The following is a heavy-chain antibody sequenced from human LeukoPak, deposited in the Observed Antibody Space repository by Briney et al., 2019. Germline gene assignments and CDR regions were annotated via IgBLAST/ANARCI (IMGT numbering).Heavy chain of an antibody. Sequence: SETLSLTCAVYGGSFSGYYWSWIRQPSGKGLEWIGEINHSGSTNYNPSLKSRVTISVDTSKNQFSLKLRSVTAADTAVYYCARETSQKGAHYMDVWGKGTTVTISS. D-gene: IGHD3-16*01. V-gene: IGHV4-34*01. CDR2: INHSGST. CDR3: ARETSQKGAHYMDV. CDR1: GGSFSGYY. J-gene: IGHJ6*03.